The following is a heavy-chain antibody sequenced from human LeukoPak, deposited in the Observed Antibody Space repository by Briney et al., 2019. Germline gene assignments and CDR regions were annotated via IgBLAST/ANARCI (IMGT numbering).Heavy chain of an antibody. CDR1: GFTFSNAW. D-gene: IGHD3-3*01. J-gene: IGHJ6*03. Sequence: GGSLRLSCAASGFTFSNAWMSWVRQAPGKGLEWVGRIKSKTDGGTTDYAVPVKGRFTISRDDSKNTLYLQMNSLKTEDTAVYYCTTSPTDYDFWSGLPYYYYMDVWGKGTTVTVSS. V-gene: IGHV3-15*01. CDR2: IKSKTDGGTT. CDR3: TTSPTDYDFWSGLPYYYYMDV.